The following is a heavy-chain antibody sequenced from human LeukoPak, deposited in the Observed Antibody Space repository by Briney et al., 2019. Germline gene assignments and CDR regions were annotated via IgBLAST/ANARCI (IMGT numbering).Heavy chain of an antibody. CDR3: ARHVPYSGSYYPNY. V-gene: IGHV5-51*01. J-gene: IGHJ4*02. CDR2: IYPGDSDT. D-gene: IGHD1-26*01. Sequence: GESLKISCQGSGSSFTSYWIGWVRQMPGKGLEWMGIIYPGDSDTRYSPSFQGQVTISADKSISTAYLQWSSLKASDTAMYYCARHVPYSGSYYPNYWGQGTLVTVSS. CDR1: GSSFTSYW.